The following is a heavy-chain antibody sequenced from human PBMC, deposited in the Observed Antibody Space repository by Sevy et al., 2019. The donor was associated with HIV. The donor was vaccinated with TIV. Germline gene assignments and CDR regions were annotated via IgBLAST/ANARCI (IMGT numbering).Heavy chain of an antibody. CDR2: IYYSGST. V-gene: IGHV4-59*01. CDR1: GGSISSYY. CDR3: ASHLGTEKDY. J-gene: IGHJ4*02. Sequence: SETLSLTCTVSGGSISSYYWSWIRQPPGKGLEWIGYIYYSGSTNYNPSLKSRVTISVDTSKNQFSLKLSSVTAADTAVYYCASHLGTEKDYWGQGTLVTVSS. D-gene: IGHD3-10*01.